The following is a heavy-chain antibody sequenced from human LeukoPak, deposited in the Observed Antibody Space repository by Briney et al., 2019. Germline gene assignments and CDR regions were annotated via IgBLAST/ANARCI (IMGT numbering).Heavy chain of an antibody. CDR1: GGSISSGGYY. CDR3: ARHSDWWRQGYYFDY. J-gene: IGHJ4*02. D-gene: IGHD2-8*02. V-gene: IGHV4-31*03. Sequence: SQTLSLTCTVSGGSISSGGYYWSWIRQHPGKGLQSIGYIYYTGSTKYNPSLKSRVTISVDTSKNQFSLRLSSVTAADTAVYYCARHSDWWRQGYYFDYWGQGTLVTVSS. CDR2: IYYTGST.